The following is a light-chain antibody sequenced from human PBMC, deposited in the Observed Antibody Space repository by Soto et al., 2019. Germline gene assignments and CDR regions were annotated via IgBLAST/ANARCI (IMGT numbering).Light chain of an antibody. CDR3: QQYGSSIT. Sequence: ESVLTQSPGTLSLSPGERATLSCRASQSVPRSYLAWYQQKPGQAPRLLIYGTSSRATGIPDRFSGSGSGTDFTLTISRLEPEDFAVFYCQQYGSSITFGQGTRLEN. J-gene: IGKJ5*01. CDR2: GTS. V-gene: IGKV3-20*01. CDR1: QSVPRSY.